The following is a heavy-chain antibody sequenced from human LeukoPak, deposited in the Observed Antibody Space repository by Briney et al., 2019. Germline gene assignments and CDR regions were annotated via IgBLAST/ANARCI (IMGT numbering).Heavy chain of an antibody. Sequence: PSETLSLTCTVSGGSISSYYWSWIRQPPGKGLEWIGYIYYSGSTNYNPSLKSRVTISVDTSKNQFSLKLSSVTAADTAVYYCARGTPYYYGMDVWGQGTTVTVSS. CDR1: GGSISSYY. CDR2: IYYSGST. V-gene: IGHV4-59*12. CDR3: ARGTPYYYGMDV. J-gene: IGHJ6*02.